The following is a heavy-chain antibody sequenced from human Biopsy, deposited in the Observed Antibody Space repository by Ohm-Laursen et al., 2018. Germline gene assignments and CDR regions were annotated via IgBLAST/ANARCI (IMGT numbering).Heavy chain of an antibody. J-gene: IGHJ2*01. V-gene: IGHV1-8*01. CDR2: INPNNGNT. CDR3: VRTPTISVGGTWSRYWFFDI. D-gene: IGHD6-19*01. Sequence: VSSVKVSCKASEYSLTSHDINWVRQAPGQGPEWMGWINPNNGNTGYAPQFQGRVSMTTDTSISTAYMELSGLTFEDTAVYYCVRTPTISVGGTWSRYWFFDIWGRGTLITVSS. CDR1: EYSLTSHD.